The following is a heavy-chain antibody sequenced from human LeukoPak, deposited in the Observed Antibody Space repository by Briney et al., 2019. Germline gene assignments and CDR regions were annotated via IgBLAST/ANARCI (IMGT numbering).Heavy chain of an antibody. V-gene: IGHV1-18*01. J-gene: IGHJ4*02. CDR1: VDTFSSYG. CDR2: ISAYNGNT. CDR3: ARTPCHTTSCYFYFDY. Sequence: ASVKVSCKASVDTFSSYGIAWVRQAPGQGLEWMGWISAYNGNTNYAQKLQGRVTMTTDTSTSTAYMDLGSLRSDDTAVYYCARTPCHTTSCYFYFDYWGQGTLVTVSS. D-gene: IGHD2-2*01.